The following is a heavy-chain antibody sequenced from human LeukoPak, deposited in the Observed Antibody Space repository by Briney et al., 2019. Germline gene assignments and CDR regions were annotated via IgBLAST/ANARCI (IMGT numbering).Heavy chain of an antibody. D-gene: IGHD3-10*01. Sequence: SETLSLTCTVYGGSISSDYYYWIWLRQPPGKGLDWIGYIYYSGSTYYNPSLKSRVTISVDTSKNQFSLKLSSVTAADTAVYYCARGFSGGSGSYWGDAFDIWGQGTMVTVSS. J-gene: IGHJ3*02. V-gene: IGHV4-30-4*08. CDR2: IYYSGST. CDR1: GGSISSDYYY. CDR3: ARGFSGGSGSYWGDAFDI.